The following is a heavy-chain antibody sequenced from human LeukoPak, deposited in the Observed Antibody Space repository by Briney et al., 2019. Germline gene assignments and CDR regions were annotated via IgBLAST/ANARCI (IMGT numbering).Heavy chain of an antibody. CDR2: IYYSGST. D-gene: IGHD2-8*02. CDR1: GGSISSYY. CDR3: ARALLGYYYYMDV. V-gene: IGHV4-59*01. Sequence: SPSETLSLTCTVSGGSISSYYWSWIRQPPGKGLEWIGYIYYSGSTNYNPSLKSRVTISVDTSKNQFSLKLSSVTAADTAVYYCARALLGYYYYMDVWGRGTTVTVSS. J-gene: IGHJ6*03.